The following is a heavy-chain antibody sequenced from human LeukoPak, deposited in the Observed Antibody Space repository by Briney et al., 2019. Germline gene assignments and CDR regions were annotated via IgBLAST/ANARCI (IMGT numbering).Heavy chain of an antibody. V-gene: IGHV1-2*02. D-gene: IGHD2-8*01. CDR3: ARSGVGYYYYYMDA. Sequence: ASVKVSCKASGYAFTGYYMHWVRQAPGQGLEWMGWINPNSGGTNYAQKFQGRVTMTRDTSISTAYMELSRLRSDDTAVYYCARSGVGYYYYYMDAWGKGTTVTVSS. J-gene: IGHJ6*03. CDR1: GYAFTGYY. CDR2: INPNSGGT.